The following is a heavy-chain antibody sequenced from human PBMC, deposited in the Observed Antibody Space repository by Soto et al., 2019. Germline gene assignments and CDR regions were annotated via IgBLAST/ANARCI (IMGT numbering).Heavy chain of an antibody. J-gene: IGHJ6*02. D-gene: IGHD3-3*01. Sequence: SETLSLICTVSGGSIIDYYWSWIRQPPGKGLEWIGYIYYSGTTDYSPSLKSRVTISVDTSKNQFSLKLTSVTAADTAVYYCARAYYDFWTSYHYGMDVWGQGTTVTVSS. CDR3: ARAYYDFWTSYHYGMDV. CDR2: IYYSGTT. CDR1: GGSIIDYY. V-gene: IGHV4-59*12.